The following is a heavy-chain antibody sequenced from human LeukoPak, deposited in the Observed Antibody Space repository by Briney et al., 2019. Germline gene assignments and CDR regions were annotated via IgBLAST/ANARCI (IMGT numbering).Heavy chain of an antibody. D-gene: IGHD1-14*01. V-gene: IGHV4-59*12. J-gene: IGHJ6*03. CDR3: ARGVGNSYYYYYMDV. CDR1: GGSISSYY. CDR2: IYYSGST. Sequence: SETLSLTCTVSGGSISSYYWSWIRQPPGKGLEWIGYIYYSGSTNYNPSLKSRVTISIDTSKSQFSLKLNSVTAADTAVYYCARGVGNSYYYYYMDVWGSGTTVTVSS.